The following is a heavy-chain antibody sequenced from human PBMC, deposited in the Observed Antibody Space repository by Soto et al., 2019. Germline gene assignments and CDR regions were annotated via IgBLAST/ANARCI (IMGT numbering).Heavy chain of an antibody. CDR2: INHSGST. D-gene: IGHD3-10*01. CDR3: ARASSDMVRGVIIRQTPTGFDP. J-gene: IGHJ5*02. CDR1: GGSFSGYY. Sequence: SETLSLTCAVYGGSFSGYYWSWIRQPPGKGLEWIGEINHSGSTNYNPSLKSRVTISVDTSKNQFSLKLSSVTAADTAVYYCARASSDMVRGVIIRQTPTGFDPWGQGTLVTVSS. V-gene: IGHV4-34*01.